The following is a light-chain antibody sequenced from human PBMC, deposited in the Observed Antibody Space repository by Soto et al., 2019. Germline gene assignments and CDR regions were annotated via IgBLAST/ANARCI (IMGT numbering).Light chain of an antibody. CDR3: AAWDDSLSNVI. J-gene: IGLJ2*01. Sequence: QSVLTQPPSASGTPGQRVTISCSGSSSNIGINYVYWYQQLPGTAPKLLIYRNNQRPSGVPDRFSGSKSGTSASLAISGLRSEDEADYYCAAWDDSLSNVIFGGGTKLTVL. CDR2: RNN. V-gene: IGLV1-47*01. CDR1: SSNIGINY.